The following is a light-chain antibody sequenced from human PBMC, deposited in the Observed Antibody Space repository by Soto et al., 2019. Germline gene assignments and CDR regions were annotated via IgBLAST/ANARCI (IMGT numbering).Light chain of an antibody. J-gene: IGKJ2*01. Sequence: AIRMTQSPSSFSASTGDRVTITCRASQGISSYLAWYQQKPGKAPKLLIYAASTLQSGVPSRFSGSGSGTDFTLTISCLQSEDLATYYCQQYYSYPLTCGQGTKLVIK. CDR3: QQYYSYPLT. V-gene: IGKV1-8*01. CDR2: AAS. CDR1: QGISSY.